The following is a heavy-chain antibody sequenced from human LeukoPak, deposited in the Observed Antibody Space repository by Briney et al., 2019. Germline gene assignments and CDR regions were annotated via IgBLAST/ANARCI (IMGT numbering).Heavy chain of an antibody. Sequence: PSETLSLTCTVSGGSISSSSYYWGWIRQPPGKGLEWIGSIYYSGSTYYNPSLKSRVTISVDTSKNQFSLKLSSVTAADTAVYYCARVVTTYYYYYYYMDVWGKGTTVTVSS. J-gene: IGHJ6*03. D-gene: IGHD4-11*01. V-gene: IGHV4-39*07. CDR2: IYYSGST. CDR1: GGSISSSSYY. CDR3: ARVVTTYYYYYYYMDV.